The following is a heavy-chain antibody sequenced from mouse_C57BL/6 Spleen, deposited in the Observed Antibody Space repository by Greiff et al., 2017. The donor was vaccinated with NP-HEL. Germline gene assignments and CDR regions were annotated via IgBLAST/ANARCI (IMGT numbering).Heavy chain of an antibody. CDR2: IRNKANGYTT. CDR3: SRYIGSSGRAWFAY. CDR1: GFTFTDYY. V-gene: IGHV7-3*01. D-gene: IGHD3-2*02. J-gene: IGHJ3*01. Sequence: DVMLVESGGGLVQPGGSLSLSCAASGFTFTDYYMSWVRQPPGKALEWLGFIRNKANGYTTEYSASVKGRFTISRDNSQSILYLQMNARRAEDSATYYCSRYIGSSGRAWFAYWGQGTLVTVSA.